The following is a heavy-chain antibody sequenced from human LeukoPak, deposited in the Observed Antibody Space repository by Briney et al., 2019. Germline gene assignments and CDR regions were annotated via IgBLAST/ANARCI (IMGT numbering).Heavy chain of an antibody. D-gene: IGHD2-2*02. CDR3: ARRYTASPGERFDY. CDR2: IYASGNT. J-gene: IGHJ4*02. Sequence: PSETLSLTCTVSGGSISSYYWSWIRQPAGKTLEWIGRIYASGNTNYNPSLKSRVTMSVETSKNHFSLKVSSVTAADTAVYYCARRYTASPGERFDYWGQGTLVTVSS. CDR1: GGSISSYY. V-gene: IGHV4-4*07.